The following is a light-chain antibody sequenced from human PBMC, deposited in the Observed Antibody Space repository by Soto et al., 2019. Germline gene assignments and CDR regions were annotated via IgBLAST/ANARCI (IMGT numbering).Light chain of an antibody. Sequence: EIVLTQSPGTLSLSPGERATLSCRASQSVSSATYLAWYQQKPGQAPRLLIYGASSRAAGIPDRFSGSGSGPDFTLTISRLEPEDFAVYYCQQYGDSQLTFGGGTKVETK. CDR2: GAS. CDR3: QQYGDSQLT. CDR1: QSVSSATY. J-gene: IGKJ4*01. V-gene: IGKV3-20*01.